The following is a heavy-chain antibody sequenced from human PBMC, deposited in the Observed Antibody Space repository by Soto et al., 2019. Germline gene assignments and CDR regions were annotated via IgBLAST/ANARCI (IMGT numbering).Heavy chain of an antibody. CDR2: MNPNSGNT. CDR1: GYTFTSYD. CDR3: ARARSAAANLEIDY. Sequence: QVQLVQSGAEVKKPGASVKVSCKASGYTFTSYDINWVRQATGQGLEWMGWMNPNSGNTGYAQKFQGRVTMTRNTSISTDYMELSSLRSEDTAVYYCARARSAAANLEIDYWGQGTLVTVSS. D-gene: IGHD6-13*01. J-gene: IGHJ4*02. V-gene: IGHV1-8*01.